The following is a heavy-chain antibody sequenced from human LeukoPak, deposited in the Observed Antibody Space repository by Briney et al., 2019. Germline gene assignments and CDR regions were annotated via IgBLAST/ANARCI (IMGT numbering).Heavy chain of an antibody. CDR1: GFTFNDYA. V-gene: IGHV3-43D*03. J-gene: IGHJ4*02. D-gene: IGHD4/OR15-4a*01. CDR3: ARRAGAYSHPYDY. Sequence: GGSLRLSCEASGFTFNDYAMHSVRQAPGKGLEWVSLISSDGGSTYYIDSVKGRFTISRDNPKNTLYLQMNSLRAEDTAVYYCARRAGAYSHPYDYWGQGTLVTVSS. CDR2: ISSDGGST.